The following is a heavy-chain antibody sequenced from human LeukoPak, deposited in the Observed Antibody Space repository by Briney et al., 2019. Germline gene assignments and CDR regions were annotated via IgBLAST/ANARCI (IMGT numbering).Heavy chain of an antibody. J-gene: IGHJ4*02. CDR3: ARDCGSYSAYFDY. D-gene: IGHD1-26*01. Sequence: PGGSLRLSCAASGFTFSSYAMHWVRQAPGKGLEWVAVISYDGSNKYYADSVKGRFTISRDNAKNSLYLQMNSLRAEDTAVYYCARDCGSYSAYFDYWGQGTLVTVSS. V-gene: IGHV3-30-3*01. CDR1: GFTFSSYA. CDR2: ISYDGSNK.